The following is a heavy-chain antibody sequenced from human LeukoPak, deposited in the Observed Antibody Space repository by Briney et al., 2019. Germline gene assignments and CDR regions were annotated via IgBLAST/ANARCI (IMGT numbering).Heavy chain of an antibody. CDR3: AREDSNYWFDP. CDR2: IYYSRST. Sequence: SQTLSLTCTVSGGSISSGDYYWSWIRQPPGKGLEWIGYIYYSRSTYYNPSLKSRVTISVDTSKNQFSLKLSSVTAADTAVYYCAREDSNYWFDPWGQGTLVTVSS. CDR1: GGSISSGDYY. V-gene: IGHV4-30-4*08. J-gene: IGHJ5*02. D-gene: IGHD4-11*01.